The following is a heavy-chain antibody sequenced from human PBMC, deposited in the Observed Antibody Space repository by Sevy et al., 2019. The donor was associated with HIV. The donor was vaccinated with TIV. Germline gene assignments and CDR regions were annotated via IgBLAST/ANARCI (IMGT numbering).Heavy chain of an antibody. J-gene: IGHJ6*03. CDR1: GGSISSYY. V-gene: IGHV4-59*01. CDR3: ARLGSSGYYTYYYYMDV. CDR2: IHYSGST. D-gene: IGHD3-22*01. Sequence: SETLSLTCTVSGGSISSYYWSWIRQPPGKGLEWIGYIHYSGSTNYNPSLKSRFTISVDTSKNQISPRLSSVTAADTAVYYCARLGSSGYYTYYYYMDVGGKGTTVTVSS.